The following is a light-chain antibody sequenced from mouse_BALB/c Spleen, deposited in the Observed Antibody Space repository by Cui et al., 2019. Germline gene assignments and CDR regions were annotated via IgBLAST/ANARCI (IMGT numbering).Light chain of an antibody. Sequence: DIVMTQSHKFMSTSVGDRVSITCKASQDVGTAVAWYQQRPGQSPKLLIYWASTRPSGVPARFTGSGSGTYFTLTISSVESEDVANYFCQQYSSYPPTLGGGTKLEIK. J-gene: IGKJ2*01. V-gene: IGKV6-23*01. CDR1: QDVGTA. CDR2: WAS. CDR3: QQYSSYPPT.